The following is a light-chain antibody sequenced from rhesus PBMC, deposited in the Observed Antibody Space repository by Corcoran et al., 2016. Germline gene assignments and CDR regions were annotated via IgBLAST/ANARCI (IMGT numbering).Light chain of an antibody. CDR3: QQSSNLFT. V-gene: IGKV3-24*04. CDR2: GAA. J-gene: IGKJ3*01. Sequence: ETVVTQSPATLSLSPGERATLSCRASQSVGSSLAWYQQKPGQAPRLLLYGAACRATGIPDRFRGSGSGTDFTLTISSLEPEDVGVYYCQQSSNLFTFGPGTKLDIK. CDR1: QSVGSS.